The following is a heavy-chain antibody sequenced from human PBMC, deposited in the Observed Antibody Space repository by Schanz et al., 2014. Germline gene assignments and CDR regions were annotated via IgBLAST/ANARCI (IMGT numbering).Heavy chain of an antibody. CDR2: VNPSVRGT. CDR3: ASGRGFYDY. Sequence: QVQLVQSGAEVKKPGASVKVSCKASGYTFTSYSMHWVRQAPGQGLEWMGIVNPSVRGTHFAREFQGRVTVTSDTSTSTVYMELSGLRSEDTAVHYCASGRGFYDYWGQGTLVTVSS. V-gene: IGHV1-46*01. J-gene: IGHJ4*02. D-gene: IGHD3-10*01. CDR1: GYTFTSYS.